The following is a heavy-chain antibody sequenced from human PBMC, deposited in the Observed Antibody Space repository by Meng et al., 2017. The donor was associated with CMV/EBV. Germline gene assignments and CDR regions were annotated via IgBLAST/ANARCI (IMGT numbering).Heavy chain of an antibody. D-gene: IGHD2/OR15-2a*01. Sequence: SCAASGFTFSSYSMNWVRQAPGKGLEWVSSISSSSSYIYYADSVKGRFTISRDNAKNSLYLQMNSLRAEDTAVYYCAREVYEALLASPGDAFDIWGQGTMVTVSS. CDR3: AREVYEALLASPGDAFDI. CDR1: GFTFSSYS. CDR2: ISSSSSYI. J-gene: IGHJ3*02. V-gene: IGHV3-21*01.